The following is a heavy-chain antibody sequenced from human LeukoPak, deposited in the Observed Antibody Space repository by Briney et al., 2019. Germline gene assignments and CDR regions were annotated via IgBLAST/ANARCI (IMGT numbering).Heavy chain of an antibody. Sequence: SETLSLTCTVSGASISSYYWSWIRQPPGQGLEWMGYIHYTGGTNYNPSLKRRVTISVDMSKNQFALKLTSVTAADTAVYYCARDFVGAKYYGMDVWGQGTTVTVSS. V-gene: IGHV4-59*01. J-gene: IGHJ6*02. CDR3: ARDFVGAKYYGMDV. D-gene: IGHD1-26*01. CDR1: GASISSYY. CDR2: IHYTGGT.